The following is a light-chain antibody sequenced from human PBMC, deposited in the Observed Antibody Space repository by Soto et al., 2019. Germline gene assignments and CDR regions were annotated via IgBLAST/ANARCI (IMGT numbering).Light chain of an antibody. CDR3: QQSYTTPRT. V-gene: IGKV1-39*01. CDR1: QSISTF. CDR2: AAS. J-gene: IGKJ1*01. Sequence: DIPMTQSPSSLSASVGDRVSVTCRASQSISTFLNWYQQRPGEAPKLLIYAASSLQSGVPPRFSVSGSGADFTLTIGSLQPEDFATYYCQQSYTTPRTFGQGTKVEVK.